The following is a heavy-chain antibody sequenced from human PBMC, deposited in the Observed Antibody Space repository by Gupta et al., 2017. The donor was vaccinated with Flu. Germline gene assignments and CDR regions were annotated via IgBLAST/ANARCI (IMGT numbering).Heavy chain of an antibody. V-gene: IGHV3-30*18. CDR1: GFTFSNRG. CDR3: AKEDGNYFFDV. D-gene: IGHD3-10*01. CDR2: ISADGVSK. J-gene: IGHJ2*01. Sequence: AQLVESGGAVVQPGTSLRLSCEASGFTFSNRGMHWIRQAPGKGLEWVGIISADGVSKFYGESVKGRFTISRDNSQNILFLQMTNLRPEDTAVYYCAKEDGNYFFDVWGRGTLVTVSS.